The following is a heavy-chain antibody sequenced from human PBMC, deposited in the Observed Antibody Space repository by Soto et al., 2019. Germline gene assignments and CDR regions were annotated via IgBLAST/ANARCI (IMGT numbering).Heavy chain of an antibody. D-gene: IGHD6-25*01. Sequence: GASVKVSCKTSGYTFRNYAIHWVRQAPGQGLEWLGWINPNSGGKIYAQKFQGRVTMTRDTSISTAYVELTRLRSDDTAVYYCARAPSLGSSAFDYWGQGTLVTVSS. CDR2: INPNSGGK. V-gene: IGHV1-2*02. CDR3: ARAPSLGSSAFDY. J-gene: IGHJ4*02. CDR1: GYTFRNYA.